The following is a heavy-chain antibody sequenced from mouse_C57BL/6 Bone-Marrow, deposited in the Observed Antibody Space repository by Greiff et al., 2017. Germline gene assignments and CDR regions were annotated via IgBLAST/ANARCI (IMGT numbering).Heavy chain of an antibody. CDR3: TNDGYPLAMDY. J-gene: IGHJ4*01. CDR1: GFKIKDDY. V-gene: IGHV14-4*01. CDR2: IDPENGDT. Sequence: VQLQQSGAELVRPGASVKLSCTASGFKIKDDYMHWVKQRPEQGLEWIGWIDPENGDTEYASKFQGKATITADTSSNTAYLQLSSLTSEDTAVYYCTNDGYPLAMDYWGQGTSVTVSS. D-gene: IGHD2-3*01.